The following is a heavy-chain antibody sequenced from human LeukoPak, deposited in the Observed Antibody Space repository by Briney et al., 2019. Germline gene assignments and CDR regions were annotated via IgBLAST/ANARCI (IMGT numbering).Heavy chain of an antibody. CDR2: IGSSSSYI. Sequence: PGGSLRLSCAASGFTFSSYSMNWVRQAPGKGLEWVSSIGSSSSYIYYADSVKGRFTISRDNAKNSLYLQMNSLRAEDTAVYYCARDEAYYYDSSGYSIDYWGQGTLVTVSS. V-gene: IGHV3-21*01. CDR1: GFTFSSYS. J-gene: IGHJ4*02. CDR3: ARDEAYYYDSSGYSIDY. D-gene: IGHD3-22*01.